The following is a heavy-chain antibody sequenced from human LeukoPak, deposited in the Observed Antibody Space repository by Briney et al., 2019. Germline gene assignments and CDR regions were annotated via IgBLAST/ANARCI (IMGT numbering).Heavy chain of an antibody. Sequence: SVKASCKASGGTFSSYAISWVRQAPGQGLEWMGGIIPIFGTANYAQKFQGRVTITTDESTSTAYMELSSLRSEDTAVYYCASARYFDWLLSGFDPWGQGTLVTVSS. V-gene: IGHV1-69*05. CDR3: ASARYFDWLLSGFDP. D-gene: IGHD3-9*01. CDR1: GGTFSSYA. CDR2: IIPIFGTA. J-gene: IGHJ5*02.